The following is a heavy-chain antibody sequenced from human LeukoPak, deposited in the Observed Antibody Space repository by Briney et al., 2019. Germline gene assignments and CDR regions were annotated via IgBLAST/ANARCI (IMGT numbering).Heavy chain of an antibody. D-gene: IGHD3-9*01. CDR3: ARDDRDYDILTGYDYYYGMDV. Sequence: GGSLRLSCAASGFTFSSYEMNWVRQAPGKGLEWVSYISSSGSTIYYADFVKGRFTISRDNAKNSLYLQMNSLRAEDTAVYYCARDDRDYDILTGYDYYYGMDVWGQGTTVTVSS. CDR2: ISSSGSTI. CDR1: GFTFSSYE. V-gene: IGHV3-48*03. J-gene: IGHJ6*02.